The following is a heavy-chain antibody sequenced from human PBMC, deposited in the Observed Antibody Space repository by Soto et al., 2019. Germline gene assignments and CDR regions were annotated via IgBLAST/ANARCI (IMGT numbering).Heavy chain of an antibody. CDR2: IIPIFGTT. Sequence: SVKVSCKASGGTFSNYAITWVRQAPGQGLEWLGRIIPIFGTTDYAQKFQGRVTITADESTTTAYMELSSLRSDDTAVYHCAKHGGRQGYFGNWFDPWGQGTLVTSPQ. D-gene: IGHD2-15*01. CDR1: GGTFSNYA. J-gene: IGHJ5*02. V-gene: IGHV1-69*13. CDR3: AKHGGRQGYFGNWFDP.